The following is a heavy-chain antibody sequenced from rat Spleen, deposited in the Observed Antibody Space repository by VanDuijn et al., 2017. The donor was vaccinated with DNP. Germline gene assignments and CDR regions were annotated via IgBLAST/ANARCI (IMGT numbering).Heavy chain of an antibody. CDR1: GFTLSDYY. CDR3: AGRPPPTRGPFDY. V-gene: IGHV5S10*01. Sequence: EVQLVESGGGLVQPGRSLKLSCAASGFTLSDYYMAWVRQAPKKGLEWVATIIYDGSRTFYRDSVKGRFTISRDNAKSTLYLQMDSLRSDDTATYYCAGRPPPTRGPFDYWGQGIMVTVSS. CDR2: IIYDGSRT. D-gene: IGHD1-4*01. J-gene: IGHJ2*01.